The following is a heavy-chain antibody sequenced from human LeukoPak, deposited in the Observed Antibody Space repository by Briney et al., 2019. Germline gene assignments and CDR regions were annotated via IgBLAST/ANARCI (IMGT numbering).Heavy chain of an antibody. V-gene: IGHV3-20*04. CDR3: ARMAAYYYDNSGHLNYFDY. CDR1: GFTFDDYG. D-gene: IGHD3-22*01. J-gene: IGHJ4*02. CDR2: INWNGGST. Sequence: GGSLRLSCAASGFTFDDYGMSWVRQAPGKGLEWVSGINWNGGSTGYADSVKGRFTISRDNAKNSLYLQMNSLRAEDTALYYCARMAAYYYDNSGHLNYFDYWAQGALVTVSS.